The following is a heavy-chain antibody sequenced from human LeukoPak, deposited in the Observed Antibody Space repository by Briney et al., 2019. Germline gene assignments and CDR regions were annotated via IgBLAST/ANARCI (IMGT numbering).Heavy chain of an antibody. CDR3: ARDLYPAGYYYFDY. V-gene: IGHV3-33*01. J-gene: IGHJ4*02. D-gene: IGHD3-9*01. CDR1: GFTLSSYG. CDR2: IWYDGSNK. Sequence: GGSLRLSCAASGFTLSSYGMHWVRQAPGKGLEWVAVIWYDGSNKYYAGSVKGRFTISRDNSKNTLYLQMNSLRAEDTAVYYCARDLYPAGYYYFDYWGQGTLVTVSS.